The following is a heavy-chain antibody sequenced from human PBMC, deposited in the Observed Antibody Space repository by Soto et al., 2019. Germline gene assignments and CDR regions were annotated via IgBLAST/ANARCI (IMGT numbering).Heavy chain of an antibody. J-gene: IGHJ6*02. CDR1: GGSISSSNW. CDR3: ARIAVAGTCYYRMDV. CDR2: IYHSEST. V-gene: IGHV4-4*02. D-gene: IGHD6-19*01. Sequence: SETLSLTCSVSGGSISSSNWWSWVRQPPGKGLEWIGEIYHSESTNYNPSLTSRVTISVDKSKNQFSLKLRSVTAADPAVYYCARIAVAGTCYYRMDVWRQGPTVIVSS.